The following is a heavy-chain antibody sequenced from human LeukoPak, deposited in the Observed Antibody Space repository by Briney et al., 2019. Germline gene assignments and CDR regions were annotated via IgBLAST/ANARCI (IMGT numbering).Heavy chain of an antibody. CDR3: ANYKRGAVFGVVKFGDYYYYMDV. CDR1: GGSICGYF. J-gene: IGHJ6*03. D-gene: IGHD3-3*01. V-gene: IGHV4-4*07. CDR2: IYSSGST. Sequence: PSDTLPLTCSVSGGSICGYFWRWIRQPAGKGLEWIGRIYSSGSTNYNPSLRSRVTISVDTSKNQFSLTLSSVTAADTGVYYCANYKRGAVFGVVKFGDYYYYMDVWGKGTTVTVSS.